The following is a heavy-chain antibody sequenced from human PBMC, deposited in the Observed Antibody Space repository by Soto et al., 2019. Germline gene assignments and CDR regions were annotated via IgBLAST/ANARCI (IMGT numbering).Heavy chain of an antibody. D-gene: IGHD3-10*01. Sequence: QEQLAESGGGVVQPGTSMRLSCAASGLTFSNYGMHWVRQAPGKGLEWVAVIWYDGVTKFYADSVQGRFSISRDNSKNTLYLQMNSLRAEDTAVYFCATVDNYYGSAFWGQGTLVTVSP. CDR1: GLTFSNYG. CDR2: IWYDGVTK. V-gene: IGHV3-33*01. J-gene: IGHJ4*02. CDR3: ATVDNYYGSAF.